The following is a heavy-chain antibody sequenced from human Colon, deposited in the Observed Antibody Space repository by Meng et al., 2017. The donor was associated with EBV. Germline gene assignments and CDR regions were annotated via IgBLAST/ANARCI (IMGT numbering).Heavy chain of an antibody. D-gene: IGHD2-2*03. CDR2: INHSGSA. Sequence: VPRQQGGAGLLKPSETLSLTCGVSGGSLSGYYWSWIRHFPGRTLEFIGDINHSGSANYNPSLRSRVTISVDTSKNQIFLNLPSVTAADTAVYHCARTFGYCSNNNCPRTLGYWGQGTLVTVSS. V-gene: IGHV4-34*02. CDR1: GGSLSGYY. CDR3: ARTFGYCSNNNCPRTLGY. J-gene: IGHJ4*02.